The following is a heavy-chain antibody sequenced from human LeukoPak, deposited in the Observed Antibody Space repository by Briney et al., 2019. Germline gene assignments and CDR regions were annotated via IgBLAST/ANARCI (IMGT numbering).Heavy chain of an antibody. V-gene: IGHV4-34*01. Sequence: PSETLFLTCAVSGGSFSGYYWSWNRQSPGKGLEWIGEINHSGSTNYNPSLKSRVTISVDTSKNQFSLKLSSVTAADTAVYYCARLVVVVPAYNAEEDVWGKGTTVTVSS. CDR3: ARLVVVVPAYNAEEDV. D-gene: IGHD2-2*01. J-gene: IGHJ6*04. CDR1: GGSFSGYY. CDR2: INHSGST.